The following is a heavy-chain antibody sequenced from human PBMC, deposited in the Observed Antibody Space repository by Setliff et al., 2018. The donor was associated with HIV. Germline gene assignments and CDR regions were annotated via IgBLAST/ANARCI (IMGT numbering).Heavy chain of an antibody. CDR2: IYHSGST. D-gene: IGHD2-15*01. J-gene: IGHJ4*02. V-gene: IGHV4-38-2*01. CDR3: AGHDLGGNQDFDY. Sequence: SETLSLTCAVSGYSISSGYYWGWIRQPPGKGLEWLGSIYHSGSTYYNPSLKSRVTISVDTSKNQFSLKLSSVTAADTAVYYCAGHDLGGNQDFDYWGPGTLVTVSS. CDR1: GYSISSGYY.